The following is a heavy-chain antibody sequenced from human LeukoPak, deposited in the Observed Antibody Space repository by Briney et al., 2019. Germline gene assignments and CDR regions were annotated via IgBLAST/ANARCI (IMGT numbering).Heavy chain of an antibody. J-gene: IGHJ4*02. CDR3: AKVMVSVVITFGGVIATHFDY. CDR2: ISNSGGST. V-gene: IGHV3-23*01. D-gene: IGHD3-16*02. Sequence: PGGSLRLSCAASGFTFSNHAMSWVRQAPGKGLEWVSAISNSGGSTYYADSVKGRFTISRDNSKNTLYLQMSTLRAEDAAVYYCAKVMVSVVITFGGVIATHFDYWGQGTLVTVSS. CDR1: GFTFSNHA.